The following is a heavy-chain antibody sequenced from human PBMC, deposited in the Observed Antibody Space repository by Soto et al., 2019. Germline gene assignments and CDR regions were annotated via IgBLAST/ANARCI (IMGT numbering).Heavy chain of an antibody. CDR1: GGTFSNYA. CDR2: IVPILGTA. Sequence: GASVKVSCNTSGGTFSNYAFSWVRQAPGQGLEWMGEIVPILGTANYAQKFQGRVTISADESASTAYIELGSLSSDDTAVYYCARCGYGYGRTYYLDYRGQGTLATVSS. V-gene: IGHV1-69*13. D-gene: IGHD5-18*01. CDR3: ARCGYGYGRTYYLDY. J-gene: IGHJ4*02.